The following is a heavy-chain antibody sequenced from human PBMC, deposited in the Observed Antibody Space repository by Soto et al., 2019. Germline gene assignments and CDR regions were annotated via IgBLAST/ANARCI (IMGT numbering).Heavy chain of an antibody. CDR3: ARPEYSSSSYGMDV. V-gene: IGHV3-48*02. CDR1: GFTFSSYS. CDR2: ISSSSSTI. D-gene: IGHD6-6*01. J-gene: IGHJ6*02. Sequence: GGSLRLSCAPSGFTFSSYSMNWVRQAPGKGLEWVSYISSSSSTIYYADSVKGRFTISRDNAKNSLYLQMNSLRDEDTAVYYCARPEYSSSSYGMDVCGQGTTVTVSS.